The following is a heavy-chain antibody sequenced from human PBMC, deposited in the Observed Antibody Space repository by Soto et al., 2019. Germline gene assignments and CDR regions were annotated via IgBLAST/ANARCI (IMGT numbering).Heavy chain of an antibody. CDR2: ISAHNGNT. Sequence: QVQLVQSGAEVKKAGASAKVSCKAAGYTFTRYGITWVRQAPGQGLEWMGWISAHNGNTDYAQKLQGRVIVTRDTSTSTAYMELRSLISDDTAVYYCARGRYGDYWGQGALVTVSS. CDR3: ARGRYGDY. D-gene: IGHD1-1*01. V-gene: IGHV1-18*01. CDR1: GYTFTRYG. J-gene: IGHJ4*02.